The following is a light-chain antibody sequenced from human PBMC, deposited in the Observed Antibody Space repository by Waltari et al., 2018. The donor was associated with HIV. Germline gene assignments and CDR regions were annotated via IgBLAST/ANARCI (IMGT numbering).Light chain of an antibody. V-gene: IGLV1-51*01. CDR1: STHIGNDF. CDR2: DNY. Sequence: QSVLTQPPSVSAAPGQKVTISCSGSSTHIGNDFVSWYQQIPGAAPKLLIYDNYMRPSGIPDRFSGSRSGTSATLGITGLQTGDEAVYYCGTWDRGLGAAVFGGGTKLTVL. CDR3: GTWDRGLGAAV. J-gene: IGLJ3*02.